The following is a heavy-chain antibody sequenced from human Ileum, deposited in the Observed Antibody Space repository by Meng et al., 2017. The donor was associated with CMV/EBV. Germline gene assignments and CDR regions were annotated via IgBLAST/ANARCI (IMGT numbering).Heavy chain of an antibody. J-gene: IGHJ4*02. CDR1: GDSVSSTTVT. CDR2: TYYRSKWFN. V-gene: IGHV6-1*01. D-gene: IGHD6-13*01. Sequence: QVTVQHAGPGLGKTSQTLFLTGAISGDSVSSTTVTWNWIRQSPSRGLEWLGRTYYRSKWFNDYALSVRGRITINPDISKNQLSLQLNFVTPEDTAVYYCVRLTGNSWLDYWGRGTLVTVSS. CDR3: VRLTGNSWLDY.